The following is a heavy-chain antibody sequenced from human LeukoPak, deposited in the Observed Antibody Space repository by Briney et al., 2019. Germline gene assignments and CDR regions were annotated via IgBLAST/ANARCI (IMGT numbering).Heavy chain of an antibody. J-gene: IGHJ6*01. D-gene: IGHD3-10*01. CDR2: IRTDGSHK. Sequence: GGSLTLSCAASGFTLSSYGMHWDRHPPSEGLGWETFIRTDGSHKYYADSVKGRFTISRDHSKITLYLQMNSLRAEDTAVYCGARDSLTYYYGSGSYMDVWGKGSTVTISS. V-gene: IGHV3-30*02. CDR3: ARDSLTYYYGSGSYMDV. CDR1: GFTLSSYG.